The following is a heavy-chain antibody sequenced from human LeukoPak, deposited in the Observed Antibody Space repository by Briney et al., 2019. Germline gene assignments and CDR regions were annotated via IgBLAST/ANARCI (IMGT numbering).Heavy chain of an antibody. Sequence: GGSLRLSCAASGFTFSSYGMHWVRQAPGKGLEWAAFIRYDGSNKYYADSVKGRFTISRDNSKNTLYLQVNSLRPEDTAVYYCAKDLGVVGYYMDVWGKGTTVTVSS. CDR3: AKDLGVVGYYMDV. D-gene: IGHD3-16*01. CDR2: IRYDGSNK. CDR1: GFTFSSYG. J-gene: IGHJ6*03. V-gene: IGHV3-30*02.